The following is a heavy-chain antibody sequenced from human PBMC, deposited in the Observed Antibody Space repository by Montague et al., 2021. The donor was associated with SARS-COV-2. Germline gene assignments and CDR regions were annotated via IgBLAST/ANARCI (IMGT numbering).Heavy chain of an antibody. Sequence: SETLSLTCAVYGGSFSGYYWSWIRQPPGKGLEWIGEINHSGSTNYNPSLKSRVTISVDTSKDQFSLKLSSVTAADTAVCYCARDGHIAARPADYYGMDVWGQGTTVTVSS. CDR3: ARDGHIAARPADYYGMDV. V-gene: IGHV4-34*01. J-gene: IGHJ6*02. CDR1: GGSFSGYY. D-gene: IGHD6-6*01. CDR2: INHSGST.